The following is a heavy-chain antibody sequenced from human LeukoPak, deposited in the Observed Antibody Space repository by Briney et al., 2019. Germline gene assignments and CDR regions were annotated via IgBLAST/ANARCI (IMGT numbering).Heavy chain of an antibody. Sequence: GGSLRLSCAASGFTFSSNAMSWVRQAPGKGLEWVSGISGSGTYIYYADSVKGRFTISRDNSKNTLYLQMNSLRAEDTAVYYCARGPSGYHNTGGQGTLVTVSS. CDR2: ISGSGTYI. CDR1: GFTFSSNA. J-gene: IGHJ4*02. V-gene: IGHV3-23*01. CDR3: ARGPSGYHNT. D-gene: IGHD5-12*01.